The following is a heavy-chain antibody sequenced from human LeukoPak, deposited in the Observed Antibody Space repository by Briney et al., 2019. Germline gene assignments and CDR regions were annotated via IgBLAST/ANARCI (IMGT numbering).Heavy chain of an antibody. CDR3: TRDQTPYY. CDR2: IRSKIYGGTP. Sequence: GVSLRLSCAASGFTFNTYTMNWVRQAPGKGLEWVGFIRSKIYGGTPEYAASVKGRFTISRDDSKGVANLQMNSLKTEDTAVYYCTRDQTPYYWGQGTLVTVSS. V-gene: IGHV3-49*04. CDR1: GFTFNTYT. J-gene: IGHJ4*02.